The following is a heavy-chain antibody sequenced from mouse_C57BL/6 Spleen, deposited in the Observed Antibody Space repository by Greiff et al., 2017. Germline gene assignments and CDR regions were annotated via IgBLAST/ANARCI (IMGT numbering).Heavy chain of an antibody. CDR3: ASWNGVAESYIDY. D-gene: IGHD1-1*01. CDR1: GFTFSDYG. CDR2: ISSGGSYI. J-gene: IGHJ2*01. Sequence: DVHLVESGGGLVKPGGSLKLSCAASGFTFSDYGMHWVRQTPETGLEWVAYISSGGSYIYYADTVKGRFTISRDNAKHTLFLQMTSLRSEDTAVYYCASWNGVAESYIDYWGQGTTLTVSS. V-gene: IGHV5-17*01.